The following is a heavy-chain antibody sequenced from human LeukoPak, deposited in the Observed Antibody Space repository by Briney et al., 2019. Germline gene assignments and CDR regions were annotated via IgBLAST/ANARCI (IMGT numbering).Heavy chain of an antibody. D-gene: IGHD2-2*01. J-gene: IGHJ5*02. CDR3: ARRLTQYDCFDP. V-gene: IGHV6-1*01. CDR2: TYYRSTWYN. CDR1: GDSVSSNSVT. Sequence: SQTLSLTCAISGDSVSSNSVTWNWIRQSLSRGLEWLGRTYYRSTWYNDYAVSVRGRITVNPDTSKNQFSLHLNSVTPEDTAVYYCARRLTQYDCFDPWGQGILVTVSS.